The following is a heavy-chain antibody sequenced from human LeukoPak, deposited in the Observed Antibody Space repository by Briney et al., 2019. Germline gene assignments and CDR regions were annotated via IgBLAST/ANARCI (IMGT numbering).Heavy chain of an antibody. CDR2: INHSGST. Sequence: SETLSLTCTVSGGSISSYYWSWIRQPPGKGLEWIGEINHSGSTNYNPSLKSRVTISVDRSKSQFSLKLSSVTAADTALYYCATLAPAGIEVPFDIWGQGTMVTVSS. CDR3: ATLAPAGIEVPFDI. D-gene: IGHD6-13*01. V-gene: IGHV4-34*01. J-gene: IGHJ3*02. CDR1: GGSISSYY.